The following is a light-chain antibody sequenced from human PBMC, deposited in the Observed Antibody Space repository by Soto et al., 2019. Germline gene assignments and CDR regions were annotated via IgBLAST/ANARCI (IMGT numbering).Light chain of an antibody. Sequence: IHITQSPSSLSASVGDRVTIARRASQGIRNDLGWYQQKPGKVPKLLIYDASSLESGVPSRFSGSGSGTEFTLTISNLQPDDFATYYCQHYNSYFPWMFGQGTKVDIK. J-gene: IGKJ1*01. CDR2: DAS. CDR3: QHYNSYFPWM. V-gene: IGKV1-17*02. CDR1: QGIRND.